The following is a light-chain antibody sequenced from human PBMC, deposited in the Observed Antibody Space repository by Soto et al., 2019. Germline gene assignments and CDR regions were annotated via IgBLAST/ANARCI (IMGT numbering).Light chain of an antibody. CDR3: AAWDDSLNGRV. CDR2: SNN. Sequence: QCVLTQPPSASGTPGQRVTISCSGSSSNIGSNTVNWYRQLPGTAPKLLIYSNNQRPSGVPDRFSGSKSGTSASLAISGLQSEDEADYYCAAWDDSLNGRVFGTGTKVTVL. CDR1: SSNIGSNT. V-gene: IGLV1-44*01. J-gene: IGLJ1*01.